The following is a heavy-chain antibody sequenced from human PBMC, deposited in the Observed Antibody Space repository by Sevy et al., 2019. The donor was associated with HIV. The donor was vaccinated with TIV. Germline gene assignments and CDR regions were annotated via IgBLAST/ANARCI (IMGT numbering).Heavy chain of an antibody. J-gene: IGHJ6*02. V-gene: IGHV3-30*18. Sequence: GGSLRLSCAASGFTFRTYSMNWVRQAPGKGLEWLALVSFDGDSTYSADSVKGRFTSSRDNSKNTLYLQMNSLRVEDTAIYYCAKRGGHDTSGYVSYYYYGMDVWGQGTTVTVSS. CDR3: AKRGGHDTSGYVSYYYYGMDV. CDR1: GFTFRTYS. D-gene: IGHD2-2*01. CDR2: VSFDGDST.